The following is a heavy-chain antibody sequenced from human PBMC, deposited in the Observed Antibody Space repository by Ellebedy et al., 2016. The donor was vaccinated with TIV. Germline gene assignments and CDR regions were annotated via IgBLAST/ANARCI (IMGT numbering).Heavy chain of an antibody. CDR3: ARDLGSKGFAY. CDR1: GFTFSNYS. CDR2: ITVISTYR. V-gene: IGHV3-21*04. Sequence: GESLKISXAASGFTFSNYSMNWVRQAPGKGLEWVSSITVISTYRYYADSVRGRFSISRDNAKNSLFLQMNSLRADDTAVYYCARDLGSKGFAYWGQGTLVTVSS. J-gene: IGHJ4*02.